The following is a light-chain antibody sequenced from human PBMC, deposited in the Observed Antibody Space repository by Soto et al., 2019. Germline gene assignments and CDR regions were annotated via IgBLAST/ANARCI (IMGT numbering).Light chain of an antibody. CDR1: SSDVGGYKY. CDR2: EVS. J-gene: IGLJ1*01. CDR3: SSFTSARTLYV. Sequence: QSVLTQPASVSGSPGQSITISCAGTSSDVGGYKYVSWYQQNPGIAPKLIIYEVSSRPSGVSNRFSGSKSGNTASLTISGLQAEDEADYYCSSFTSARTLYVFGSGTKATVL. V-gene: IGLV2-14*01.